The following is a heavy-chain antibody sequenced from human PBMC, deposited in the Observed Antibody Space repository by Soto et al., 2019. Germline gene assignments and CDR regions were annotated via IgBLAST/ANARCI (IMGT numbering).Heavy chain of an antibody. CDR1: GFTFSSYA. V-gene: IGHV3-23*01. Sequence: PGWSLRLSCAASGFTFSSYAMSWFRQAPGKGLEWVSAISGSGGSTYYADSVKGRFTISRDNSMNTLYLQMNSLRAEDTAVYYYANIQLWQLNGLDYWGQGTRVTVSP. J-gene: IGHJ4*02. CDR3: ANIQLWQLNGLDY. D-gene: IGHD5-18*01. CDR2: ISGSGGST.